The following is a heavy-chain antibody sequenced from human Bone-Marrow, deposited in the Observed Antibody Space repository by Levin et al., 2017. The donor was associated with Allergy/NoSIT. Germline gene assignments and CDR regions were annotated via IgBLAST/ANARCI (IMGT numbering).Heavy chain of an antibody. D-gene: IGHD3-22*01. Sequence: GGSLRLSCAASGFTFKDYVMYWVRQVPGKGLEWVSLISWDGASTYYADSVRGRFTISRDNSNSALYLQMNSLRVEDSAVYYCVKDLYDSSGYYRDYFDYYGMDVWDRGTTVTVSS. J-gene: IGHJ6*02. CDR1: GFTFKDYV. CDR3: VKDLYDSSGYYRDYFDYYGMDV. V-gene: IGHV3-43D*03. CDR2: ISWDGAST.